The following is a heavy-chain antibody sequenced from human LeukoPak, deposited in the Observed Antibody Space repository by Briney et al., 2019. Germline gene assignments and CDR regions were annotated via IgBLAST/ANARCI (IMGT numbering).Heavy chain of an antibody. CDR1: GYTFTSYY. CDR3: ARAFGMWYFDL. CDR2: INPSGGST. J-gene: IGHJ2*01. V-gene: IGHV1-46*01. Sequence: ASVKVSCKASGYTFTSYYMHWVRQAPGQGLEWMGIINPSGGSTSYAQKFQGRATMTRDTSTSTVYMELSSLRSEDTAVYYCARAFGMWYFDLWGRGTLVTVSS. D-gene: IGHD1-14*01.